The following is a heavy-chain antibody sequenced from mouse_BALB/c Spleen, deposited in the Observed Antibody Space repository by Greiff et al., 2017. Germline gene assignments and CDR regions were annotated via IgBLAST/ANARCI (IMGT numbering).Heavy chain of an antibody. CDR1: GFNIKDYY. J-gene: IGHJ4*01. CDR3: ARGIMITPYAMDY. Sequence: VQLKESGAELVRPGALVKLSCKASGFNIKDYYMHWVKQRPEQGLEWIGWIDPENGNTIYDPKFQGKASITADTSSNTAYLRLSSLTSEDTAVYYCARGIMITPYAMDYWGQGTSVTVSS. CDR2: IDPENGNT. V-gene: IGHV14-1*02. D-gene: IGHD2-4*01.